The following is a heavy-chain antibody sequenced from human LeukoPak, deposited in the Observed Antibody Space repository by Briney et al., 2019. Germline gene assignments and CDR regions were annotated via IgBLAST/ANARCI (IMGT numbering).Heavy chain of an antibody. D-gene: IGHD6-6*01. CDR1: GGSISSGTYY. Sequence: SETLSLTCTVSGGSISSGTYYWTWIRQPPGKGLEWIGYIYYSGSTNYNPSLKSRVTISVDTPKNQFSLKLSSVTAADTAVYYCARSSSSSRPGIDYWGQGTLVTVSS. CDR3: ARSSSSSRPGIDY. J-gene: IGHJ4*02. CDR2: IYYSGST. V-gene: IGHV4-61*01.